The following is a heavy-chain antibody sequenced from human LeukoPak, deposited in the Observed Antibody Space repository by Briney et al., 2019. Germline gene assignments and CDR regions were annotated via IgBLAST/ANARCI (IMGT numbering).Heavy chain of an antibody. CDR2: IIPIFGTA. CDR1: GGTFSSYA. J-gene: IGHJ6*02. Sequence: GASVKVSCKASGGTFSSYAISWVRQAPGQGLEWMGGIIPIFGTANYAQKFQGRVTMTTDTSTSTAYMELRSLRSDDTAVYYCAREEGGGFSYGMDVWGQGTTVTVSS. V-gene: IGHV1-69*05. CDR3: AREEGGGFSYGMDV. D-gene: IGHD2-15*01.